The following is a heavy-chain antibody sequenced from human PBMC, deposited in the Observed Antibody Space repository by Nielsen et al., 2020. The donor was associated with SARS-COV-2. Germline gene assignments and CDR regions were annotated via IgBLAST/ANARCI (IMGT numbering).Heavy chain of an antibody. CDR2: INTNTGNP. J-gene: IGHJ6*02. V-gene: IGHV7-4-1*02. Sequence: WVRQAPGQGLEWMGWINTNTGNPTYAQGFTGRFVFSLDTSVSTAHLQISSLKAEDTAVYYCARTSYYYDSSGYYNYYGMDVWGQGTTVTVSS. CDR3: ARTSYYYDSSGYYNYYGMDV. D-gene: IGHD3-22*01.